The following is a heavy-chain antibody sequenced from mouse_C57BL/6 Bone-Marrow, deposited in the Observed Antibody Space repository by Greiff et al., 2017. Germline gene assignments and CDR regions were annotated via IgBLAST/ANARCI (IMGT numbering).Heavy chain of an antibody. CDR2: IDPENGDT. CDR3: TTDDYDKMAWFAY. Sequence: VQLKESGAELVRPGASVKLSCTASGFNIKDDYMHWVKQRPEQGLEWIGWIDPENGDTEYASKFQGKATITADTSSNTAYLQLSSLTSEDTAVYYCTTDDYDKMAWFAYWGQGTLVTVSA. J-gene: IGHJ3*01. CDR1: GFNIKDDY. D-gene: IGHD2-4*01. V-gene: IGHV14-4*01.